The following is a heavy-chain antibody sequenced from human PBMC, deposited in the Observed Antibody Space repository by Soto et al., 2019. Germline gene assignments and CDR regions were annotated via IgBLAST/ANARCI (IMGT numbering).Heavy chain of an antibody. Sequence: ASVKVSCKASGYTFTSYYMHWVRQAPGQGLEWMGIINPSGGSTSYAQKFQGRVTMTRDTSTSTVYMELSSLRSEDTAVYYCARGSVPAAGTPYYYYYMDVWGKGTTVTVSS. CDR3: ARGSVPAAGTPYYYYYMDV. D-gene: IGHD6-13*01. CDR2: INPSGGST. V-gene: IGHV1-46*03. CDR1: GYTFTSYY. J-gene: IGHJ6*03.